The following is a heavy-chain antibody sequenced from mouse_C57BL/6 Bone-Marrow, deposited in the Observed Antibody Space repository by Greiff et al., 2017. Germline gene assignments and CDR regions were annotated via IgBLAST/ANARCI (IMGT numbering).Heavy chain of an antibody. CDR2: INPNNGGT. V-gene: IGHV1-26*01. CDR1: GYTFTDSY. CDR3: ARDYYGSSYWFAY. D-gene: IGHD1-1*01. J-gene: IGHJ3*01. Sequence: VQLQQSGPELVKPGASVKISCKASGYTFTDSYMNWVKQSHGKSLEWIGDINPNNGGTSYNQKFKGKATLTVDKSSSTAYMELRILTSEDSAVYYCARDYYGSSYWFAYWGQGTLVTVSA.